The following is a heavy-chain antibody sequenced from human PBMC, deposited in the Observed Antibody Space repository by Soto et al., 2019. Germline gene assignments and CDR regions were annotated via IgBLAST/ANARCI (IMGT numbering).Heavy chain of an antibody. CDR2: IWYDGSNK. Sequence: QVQLVESGGGVVQPGRSLRLSCAASGFTFSSYAMHWVRQAPGKGLEWVAVIWYDGSNKYYADSVKGRFTISRDNSKNTLDLQMNSLRAEGTAVYYCARDLWNWTHPGGMDVLGKGTTVTVSS. CDR1: GFTFSSYA. V-gene: IGHV3-33*01. CDR3: ARDLWNWTHPGGMDV. J-gene: IGHJ6*03. D-gene: IGHD1-7*01.